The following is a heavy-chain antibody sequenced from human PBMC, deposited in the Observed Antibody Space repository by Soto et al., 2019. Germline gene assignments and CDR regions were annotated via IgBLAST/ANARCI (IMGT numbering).Heavy chain of an antibody. CDR2: ISYDGSNK. CDR3: AKDRRYFDWTLDY. J-gene: IGHJ4*02. Sequence: GGSLRLSCAASGFTFSSYGMHWVRQAPGKGLEWVAVISYDGSNKYYADSVKGRFTISRDNSKNTLYLQMNSLRAEDTAVYYCAKDRRYFDWTLDYWGQGTLVTVPQ. D-gene: IGHD3-9*01. CDR1: GFTFSSYG. V-gene: IGHV3-30*18.